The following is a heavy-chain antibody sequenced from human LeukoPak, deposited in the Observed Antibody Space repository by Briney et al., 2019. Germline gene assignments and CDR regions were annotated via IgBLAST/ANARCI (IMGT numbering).Heavy chain of an antibody. J-gene: IGHJ4*02. Sequence: PSETLSLTCTVSGGSISSGSYYWSWIRQPAGKGLEWIGRIYTSGSTNYNPSLKSRVTISVDTSKNQFSLKLSSVTAADTAVYYCARSDPPSYGSGSYSIPTFDYWGQGTLVTVSS. CDR1: GGSISSGSYY. D-gene: IGHD3-10*01. CDR3: ARSDPPSYGSGSYSIPTFDY. CDR2: IYTSGST. V-gene: IGHV4-61*02.